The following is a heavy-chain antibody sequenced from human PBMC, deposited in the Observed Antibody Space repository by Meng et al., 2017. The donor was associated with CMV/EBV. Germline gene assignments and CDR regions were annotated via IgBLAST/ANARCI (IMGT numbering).Heavy chain of an antibody. CDR3: ARVAYSSSWYHAFDY. CDR2: ISAYNGNT. CDR1: GYPFTSYG. D-gene: IGHD6-13*01. Sequence: SGYPFTSYGISWVRQAPGQGLEWMGWISAYNGNTNYAQKLQGRVTMTTDTSTSTAYMELRSLRSDDTAVYYCARVAYSSSWYHAFDYWGQGTLVTVSS. V-gene: IGHV1-18*01. J-gene: IGHJ4*02.